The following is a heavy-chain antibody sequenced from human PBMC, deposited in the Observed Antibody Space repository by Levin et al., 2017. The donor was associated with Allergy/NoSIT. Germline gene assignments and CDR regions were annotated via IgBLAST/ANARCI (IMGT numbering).Heavy chain of an antibody. Sequence: GGSLRLSCAASGFTFSSYSMNWVRQAPGKGLEWVSYISSSSSTIYYADSVKGRFTISRDNAKNSLYLQMNSLRAEDTAVYYCARVSGHAAFDIWGQGTMVTVSS. J-gene: IGHJ3*02. CDR2: ISSSSSTI. CDR3: ARVSGHAAFDI. D-gene: IGHD3-10*01. CDR1: GFTFSSYS. V-gene: IGHV3-48*01.